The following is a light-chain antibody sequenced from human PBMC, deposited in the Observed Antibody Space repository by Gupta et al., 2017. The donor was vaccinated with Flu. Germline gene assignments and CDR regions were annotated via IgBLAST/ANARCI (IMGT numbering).Light chain of an antibody. V-gene: IGKV6-21*01. CDR3: HQMSSLPPT. J-gene: IGKJ1*01. Sequence: DIVLTQSPDFQSVTPKEKVTITCRDSQRIASSLHWYQQKPDQSPKLLIKYASQSLSGVPPRFSGGGSGKDFPLTITSLEAEDAATNYGHQMSSLPPTFGQGTKVEIK. CDR2: YAS. CDR1: QRIASS.